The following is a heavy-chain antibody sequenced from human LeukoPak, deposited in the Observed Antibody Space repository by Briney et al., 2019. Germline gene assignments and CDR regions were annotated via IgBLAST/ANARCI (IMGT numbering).Heavy chain of an antibody. CDR3: ASEGAGDSGGAFDS. CDR2: INPNSGGT. J-gene: IGHJ3*02. Sequence: ASVKVSCKASGYTFTGYYMHWVRQAPGQGLEWMGWINPNSGGTNYAQKFQGWVTMTRDTSISTAYMELSRLRSDDTAVYYCASEGAGDSGGAFDSWGQGTMVTVSS. V-gene: IGHV1-2*04. D-gene: IGHD3-10*01. CDR1: GYTFTGYY.